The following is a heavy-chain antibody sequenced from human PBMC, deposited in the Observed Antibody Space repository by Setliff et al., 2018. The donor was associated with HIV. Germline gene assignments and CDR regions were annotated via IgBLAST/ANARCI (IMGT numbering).Heavy chain of an antibody. V-gene: IGHV4-39*01. D-gene: IGHD7-27*01. CDR2: IYYSGST. Sequence: LSLTCTVSGGSISSSSYYWGWIRQPPGKGLEWIGSIYYSGSTYYNPSLKSRVTISVDTSKNQFPLKLSSVTAADTAVYYCAVGGEDWGFFDYWGQGTLVTVSS. CDR3: AVGGEDWGFFDY. J-gene: IGHJ4*02. CDR1: GGSISSSSYY.